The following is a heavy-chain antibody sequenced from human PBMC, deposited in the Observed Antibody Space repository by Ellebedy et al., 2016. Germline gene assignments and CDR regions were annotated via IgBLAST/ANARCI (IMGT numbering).Heavy chain of an antibody. D-gene: IGHD6-19*01. CDR3: ARDRGGWTNWFDP. CDR1: GGSISSGGYS. J-gene: IGHJ5*02. CDR2: IYHSGST. Sequence: SETLSLXCAVSGGSISSGGYSWSWIRQPPGKGLEWIGYIYHSGSTYYNPSLKSRVTISVDRSKNQFSLKLSSVTAADTAVYYCARDRGGWTNWFDPWGQGTLVTVSS. V-gene: IGHV4-30-2*01.